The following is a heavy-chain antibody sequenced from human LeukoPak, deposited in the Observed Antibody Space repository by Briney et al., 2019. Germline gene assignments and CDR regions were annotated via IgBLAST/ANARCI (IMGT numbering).Heavy chain of an antibody. CDR1: GESFSGYY. V-gene: IGHV4-34*01. CDR3: AGSLHVWGGRYPIDC. J-gene: IGHJ4*02. D-gene: IGHD3-3*02. CDR2: IYNSGST. Sequence: PSETLSLTCAVSGESFSGYYWCWYRQPSRKGLESIGAIYNSGSTNYNPSLKSLVTISVDTSKNQFSLKLSSVTAADTAVYYCAGSLHVWGGRYPIDCWGQGTLVTVPS.